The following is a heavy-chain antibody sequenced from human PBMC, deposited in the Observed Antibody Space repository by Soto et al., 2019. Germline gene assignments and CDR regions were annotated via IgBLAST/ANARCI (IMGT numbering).Heavy chain of an antibody. CDR3: ARGRYYYGSGSYYNVRYDYYYGMDV. CDR2: INHSGST. Sequence: PSETLSLTCAVYGGSFSGYYWSWIRQPPGKGLERIGEINHSGSTNYNPSLKSRVTISVDTSKNQFSLKLSSVTAADTAVYYCARGRYYYGSGSYYNVRYDYYYGMDVWGQGTTVTVSS. J-gene: IGHJ6*02. CDR1: GGSFSGYY. V-gene: IGHV4-34*01. D-gene: IGHD3-10*01.